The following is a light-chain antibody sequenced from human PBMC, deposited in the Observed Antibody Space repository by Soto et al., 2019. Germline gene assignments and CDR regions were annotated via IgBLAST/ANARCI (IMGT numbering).Light chain of an antibody. J-gene: IGLJ1*01. CDR2: GNS. CDR3: QFYDSSRYV. Sequence: QSVLTQPPSVSGAPGQRVTISCTGSSSNIGAGYDVHWYQQLPGTAPKLLIYGNSNRPSGVPDRFSGSKSGTSASLAITGLQAEDEADYYCQFYDSSRYVFGTGTKLTVL. V-gene: IGLV1-40*01. CDR1: SSNIGAGYD.